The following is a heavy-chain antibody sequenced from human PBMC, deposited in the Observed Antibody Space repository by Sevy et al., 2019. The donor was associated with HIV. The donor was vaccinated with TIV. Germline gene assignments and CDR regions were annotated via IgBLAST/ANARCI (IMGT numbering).Heavy chain of an antibody. D-gene: IGHD1-1*01. CDR3: ARDLESYNYGAYGPSFMPDY. J-gene: IGHJ4*02. CDR1: GFTFSSYG. V-gene: IGHV3-33*01. CDR2: IWFDGSDT. Sequence: GGSLRLSCAASGFTFSSYGMHWVRQAPGKGLEWVVVIWFDGSDTFYAHSVKGRFTISRDIAENTLHLQMNSLRAEDTVVYYCARDLESYNYGAYGPSFMPDYWGQGTVVTVSS.